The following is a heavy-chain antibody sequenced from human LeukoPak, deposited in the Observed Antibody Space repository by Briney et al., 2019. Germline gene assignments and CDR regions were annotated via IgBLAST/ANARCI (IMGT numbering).Heavy chain of an antibody. CDR3: ARDYYADYVGYYYYGMDV. Sequence: ASVKVPCKASGYIFTNYGITWVRQAPGQGLEWMGWISVYNGDTNYAQSLQGRVTMTTETSTNTAYMELRSLRSDDTAVYYCARDYYADYVGYYYYGMDVWGQGTTVTVTS. CDR2: ISVYNGDT. D-gene: IGHD4-17*01. CDR1: GYIFTNYG. J-gene: IGHJ6*02. V-gene: IGHV1-18*01.